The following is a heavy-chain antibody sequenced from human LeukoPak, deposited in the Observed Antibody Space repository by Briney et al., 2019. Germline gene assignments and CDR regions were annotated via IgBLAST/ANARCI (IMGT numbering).Heavy chain of an antibody. V-gene: IGHV3-15*01. Sequence: PGGSLRLSCAASGFTFSNAWMSWVRQAPEKGPEWVGRIKSKTDGGTTDYAAPVKGRFTISRDDSKNTLYLQMNSLKTEDTAVYYCTTEAHRNYDSSGYPFDYWGQGTLVTVSS. CDR3: TTEAHRNYDSSGYPFDY. CDR1: GFTFSNAW. J-gene: IGHJ4*02. D-gene: IGHD3-22*01. CDR2: IKSKTDGGTT.